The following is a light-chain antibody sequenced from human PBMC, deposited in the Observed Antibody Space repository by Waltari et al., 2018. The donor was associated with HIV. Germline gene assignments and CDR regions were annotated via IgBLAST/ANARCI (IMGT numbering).Light chain of an antibody. J-gene: IGLJ3*02. V-gene: IGLV2-23*01. CDR1: SSDVGSYKF. Sequence: QSALTQPASVSGSPGQSITISCTGTSSDVGSYKFVSWYQQHPGKAPKCMIYEGTKRPAGVSNRFSGSKSGNTASLKISGLQAEDEADYHCCSYAGNNTLVFGGGTKLTVI. CDR3: CSYAGNNTLV. CDR2: EGT.